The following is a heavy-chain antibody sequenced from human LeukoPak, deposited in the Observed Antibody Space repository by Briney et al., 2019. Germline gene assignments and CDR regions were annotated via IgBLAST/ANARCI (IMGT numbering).Heavy chain of an antibody. V-gene: IGHV4-39*07. D-gene: IGHD1-26*01. CDR1: GGSISSSSYY. J-gene: IGHJ6*03. CDR3: ARVVVATYLYYYYMDV. Sequence: SETLSLTCTVSGGSISSSSYYWGWIRQPPGKGLESIGSIYYSGSTYYNPSLKSRVTISVDTSKNQFSLKLSSVTAADTAVYYCARVVVATYLYYYYMDVWGKGTTVTVSS. CDR2: IYYSGST.